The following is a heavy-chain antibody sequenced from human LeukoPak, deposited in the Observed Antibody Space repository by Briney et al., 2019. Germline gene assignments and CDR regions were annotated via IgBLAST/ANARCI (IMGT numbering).Heavy chain of an antibody. CDR2: IYYSGST. Sequence: PSETLSLTCTVSGGSISSGGYYWSWIRQHPGKGLEWIGYIYYSGSTYYNPSLKSRVTISVDKSKNQFSLKLSSVTAADTAVYYCARARVYSSSWQGDYWGQGTLVTVSS. D-gene: IGHD6-13*01. CDR1: GGSISSGGYY. J-gene: IGHJ4*02. CDR3: ARARVYSSSWQGDY. V-gene: IGHV4-31*03.